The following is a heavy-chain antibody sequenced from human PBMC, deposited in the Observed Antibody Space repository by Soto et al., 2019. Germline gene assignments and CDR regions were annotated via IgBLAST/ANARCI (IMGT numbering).Heavy chain of an antibody. Sequence: QVQLVQSGAEVKKPGASVKVSCKASGHTFTSYDINWVRQATGQGLEWMGWMNPNSGNTGYAQKFQGRVTMTRNTSRSTAYMELSSLRSEDTAVYYCARERSSGWYVDYWGQGTLVTVSS. V-gene: IGHV1-8*01. J-gene: IGHJ4*02. CDR1: GHTFTSYD. D-gene: IGHD6-19*01. CDR3: ARERSSGWYVDY. CDR2: MNPNSGNT.